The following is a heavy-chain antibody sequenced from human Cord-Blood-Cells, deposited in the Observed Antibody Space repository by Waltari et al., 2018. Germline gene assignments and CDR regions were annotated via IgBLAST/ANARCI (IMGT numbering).Heavy chain of an antibody. Sequence: QLQLQESGPGLVKPSETLSLTCTVSGGSISSSSYYWGWIRQPPGKGLGWIGSIYYSGSTYYNPSLKSRVTISVDTPSNQFSLKLSCVTAADTAVYYCARPAVPAAMLDAFDIWGQGTMVTVSS. D-gene: IGHD2-2*01. CDR2: IYYSGST. CDR1: GGSISSSSYY. CDR3: ARPAVPAAMLDAFDI. V-gene: IGHV4-39*07. J-gene: IGHJ3*02.